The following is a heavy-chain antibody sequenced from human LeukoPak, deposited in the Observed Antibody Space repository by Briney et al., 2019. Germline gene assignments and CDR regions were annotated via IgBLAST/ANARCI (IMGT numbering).Heavy chain of an antibody. J-gene: IGHJ4*02. D-gene: IGHD3-10*01. V-gene: IGHV1-18*01. CDR1: GGTLSNYA. CDR2: ISAYNGNT. Sequence: ASVKVSCKGSGGTLSNYAISRVRQAPGQGLEWMGWISAYNGNTNYAHKLQGRVTMTTDTSTSTAYMELRSLRSDDTAVYYCARDLDYGSGSYYADYWGQGTLVTVCS. CDR3: ARDLDYGSGSYYADY.